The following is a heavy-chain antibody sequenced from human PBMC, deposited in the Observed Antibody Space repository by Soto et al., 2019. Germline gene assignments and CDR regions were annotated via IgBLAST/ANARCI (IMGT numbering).Heavy chain of an antibody. CDR1: DGSISGNF. CDR2: ISSNGNT. D-gene: IGHD6-19*01. J-gene: IGHJ4*02. CDR3: AREVWVAGLLYYFDF. V-gene: IGHV4-4*07. Sequence: KPSETLSLTCTVSDGSISGNFLTWIRQPAGKGLEWIGRISSNGNTDYNPSLKSRATMSIDTSKNHFSLDLISVTASDTAIYYCAREVWVAGLLYYFDFWGQGTLVTVSS.